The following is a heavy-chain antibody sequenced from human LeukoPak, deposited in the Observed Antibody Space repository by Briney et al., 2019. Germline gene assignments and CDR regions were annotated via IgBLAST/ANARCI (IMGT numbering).Heavy chain of an antibody. CDR2: TYYRSKWYN. Sequence: SQTLSLTCAISGDSVSSNSAAWNWSRQSPSRGLEWLGRTYYRSKWYNDYAVSVKSRITINPDTSKNQFSLQLDSVTPEDTAVYYCARGLKNYYYYGMDVWGKGTTVTVSS. CDR1: GDSVSSNSAA. J-gene: IGHJ6*04. V-gene: IGHV6-1*01. CDR3: ARGLKNYYYYGMDV.